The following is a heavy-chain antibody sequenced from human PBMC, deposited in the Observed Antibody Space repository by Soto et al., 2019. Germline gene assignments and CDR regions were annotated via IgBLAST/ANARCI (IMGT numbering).Heavy chain of an antibody. J-gene: IGHJ6*02. D-gene: IGHD2-8*01. V-gene: IGHV3-21*01. CDR3: AREYIVLMVYYYYYGMDV. Sequence: GSLRLSCAASGFTFSSYSMNWVRQAPGKGLEWVSSISSSSSYIYYADSVKGRFTISRDNAKNSLYLQMNSLRAEDTAVYYCAREYIVLMVYYYYYGMDVWGQGTTVTVSS. CDR1: GFTFSSYS. CDR2: ISSSSSYI.